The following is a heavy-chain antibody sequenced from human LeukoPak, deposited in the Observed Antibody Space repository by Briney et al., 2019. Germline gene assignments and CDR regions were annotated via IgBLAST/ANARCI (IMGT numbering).Heavy chain of an antibody. V-gene: IGHV3-74*01. Sequence: PGGSLRLSCAASGFTFSRYWIHWVRQAPGKGLEWVSRINPDGSTTTHADSVKGRFTISRDNAKNTLYLQMNSLRAEDTAEYYCARDVLGVAGTRGNWFDPWGQGTLVTVSS. CDR2: INPDGSTT. CDR3: ARDVLGVAGTRGNWFDP. CDR1: GFTFSRYW. D-gene: IGHD6-19*01. J-gene: IGHJ5*02.